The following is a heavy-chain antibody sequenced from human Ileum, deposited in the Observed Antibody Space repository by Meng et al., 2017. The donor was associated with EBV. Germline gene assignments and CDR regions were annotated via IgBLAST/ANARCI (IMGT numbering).Heavy chain of an antibody. CDR3: ARGNKVSDRGFDY. CDR1: GGSFSGYY. V-gene: IGHV4-34*01. CDR2: INHSGST. Sequence: VPLQQWGAGLLKPSETLSLTCAVYGGSFSGYYWSWIRQPPGKGLEWIGEINHSGSTNYNPSLKSPVTISVDTSKNQFSLKLSSVTAADTAVYYCARGNKVSDRGFDYWGQGTLVTVSS. D-gene: IGHD3-10*01. J-gene: IGHJ4*02.